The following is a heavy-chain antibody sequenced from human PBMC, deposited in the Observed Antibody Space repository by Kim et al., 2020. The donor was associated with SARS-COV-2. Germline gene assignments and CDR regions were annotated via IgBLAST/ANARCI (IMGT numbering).Heavy chain of an antibody. J-gene: IGHJ5*01. Sequence: TYYADSVKGRFTVSRDNSKNTQYVQMTSLRADDTAVYYCAKVVSGYFDSWGLGTLVTVSS. D-gene: IGHD6-13*01. V-gene: IGHV3-23*01. CDR2: T. CDR3: AKVVSGYFDS.